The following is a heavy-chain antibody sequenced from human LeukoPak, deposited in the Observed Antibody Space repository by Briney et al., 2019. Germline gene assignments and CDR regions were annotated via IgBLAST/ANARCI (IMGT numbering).Heavy chain of an antibody. J-gene: IGHJ4*02. D-gene: IGHD2-2*01. CDR2: IIPILGIA. CDR3: ARGPYYCSSTSCYSLQSDY. Sequence: ASVKVSCKASGGTFSSYTISWVRQAPGQGLEWMGRIIPILGIANYAQKFQGRVTITADESTSTAYIELSSLRSEDTAVYYCARGPYYCSSTSCYSLQSDYWGQGTLVTVSS. CDR1: GGTFSSYT. V-gene: IGHV1-69*02.